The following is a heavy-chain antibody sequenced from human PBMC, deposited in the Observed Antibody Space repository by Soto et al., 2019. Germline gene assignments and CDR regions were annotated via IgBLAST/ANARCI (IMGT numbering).Heavy chain of an antibody. CDR2: IWYDGSNK. Sequence: PVGSLRLSCAASGFTFSSYGMHCVRQAPGKGLEWVAVIWYDGSNKYYADSVKGRFTISRDNSKNTLYLQMNSLRAEDTAVYYCARDGGCRDGYTVGCNWFDPWGQGTLVTVSS. CDR1: GFTFSSYG. J-gene: IGHJ5*02. CDR3: ARDGGCRDGYTVGCNWFDP. V-gene: IGHV3-33*01. D-gene: IGHD5-18*01.